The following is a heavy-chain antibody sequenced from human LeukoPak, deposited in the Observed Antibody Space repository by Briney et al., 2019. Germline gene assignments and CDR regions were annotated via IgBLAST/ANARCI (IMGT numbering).Heavy chain of an antibody. D-gene: IGHD6-13*01. CDR3: ARGEAYSSSWYGSY. V-gene: IGHV3-33*01. CDR2: IWYDGSNK. J-gene: IGHJ4*02. Sequence: GGSLRLSCAASGFTFSSYGMHWVRQAPGKGLEWVAVIWYDGSNKYYADSVKGRFTISRDNSKNTLYLQMNSLRAEDTAVYYCARGEAYSSSWYGSYWGQGTLVTVSS. CDR1: GFTFSSYG.